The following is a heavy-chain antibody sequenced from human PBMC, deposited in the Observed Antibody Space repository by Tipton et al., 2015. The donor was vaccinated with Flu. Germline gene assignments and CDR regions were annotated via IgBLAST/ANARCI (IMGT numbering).Heavy chain of an antibody. CDR2: IYTSGST. Sequence: LRLSCTVSGGSISSYYWSWIRQPAGKGLEWIGRIYTSGSTNYNPSLKSRVTMSVDTSKNQFSLKLSSVTAADTAVYYCATTYYYDGSGQPLGYYYDGMDVWGQGTTVTVSS. CDR3: ATTYYYDGSGQPLGYYYDGMDV. D-gene: IGHD3-22*01. J-gene: IGHJ6*02. CDR1: GGSISSYY. V-gene: IGHV4-4*07.